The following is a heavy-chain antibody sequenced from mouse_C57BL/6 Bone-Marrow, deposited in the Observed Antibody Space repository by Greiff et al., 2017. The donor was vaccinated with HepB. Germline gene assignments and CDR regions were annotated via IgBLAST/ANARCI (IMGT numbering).Heavy chain of an antibody. D-gene: IGHD2-4*01. CDR2: IRSKSNNYAT. CDR3: VGDYDGAWFAY. CDR1: GFSFNTYA. Sequence: EVQGVESGGGLVQPKGSLKLSCAASGFSFNTYAMNWVRQAPGKGLEWVARIRSKSNNYATYYADSVKDRFTISRDDSESMLYLQMNNLKTEDTAMYYCVGDYDGAWFAYWGQGTLVTVSA. V-gene: IGHV10-1*01. J-gene: IGHJ3*01.